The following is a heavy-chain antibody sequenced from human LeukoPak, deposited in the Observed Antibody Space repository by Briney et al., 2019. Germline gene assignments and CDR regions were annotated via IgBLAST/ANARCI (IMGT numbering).Heavy chain of an antibody. D-gene: IGHD3-10*01. Sequence: SETLSLTCTVSGGSISSSSYYGGWIRQPPGKGLEWIGSIYYSGSTYYNPSLKSRFTISVDTSKNQFSLKLSSVTAADTAVYYCARPGYYGMDVWGQGTTVTVSS. CDR2: IYYSGST. V-gene: IGHV4-39*01. J-gene: IGHJ6*02. CDR3: ARPGYYGMDV. CDR1: GGSISSSSYY.